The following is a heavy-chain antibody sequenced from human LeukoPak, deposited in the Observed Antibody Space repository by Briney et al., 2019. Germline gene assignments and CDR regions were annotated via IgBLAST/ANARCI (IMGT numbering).Heavy chain of an antibody. CDR1: GYTFTNYG. Sequence: ASVKVSCKASGYTFTNYGISWVRQAPGQGLEWMGWISGYNGNTNYAQKFQGRVTMTTDTSTSTAYMELRSLRSDDTAVYYCAKHHVAGTRDDYWGQGTLVTVSS. J-gene: IGHJ4*02. CDR2: ISGYNGNT. D-gene: IGHD6-19*01. V-gene: IGHV1-18*01. CDR3: AKHHVAGTRDDY.